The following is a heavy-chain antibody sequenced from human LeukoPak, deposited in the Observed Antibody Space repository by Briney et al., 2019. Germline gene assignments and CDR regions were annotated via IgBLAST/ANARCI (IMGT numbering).Heavy chain of an antibody. CDR3: ARDSHRTTMIVVVIKGGTGKGWFDP. CDR1: GYTFTSYY. V-gene: IGHV1-46*01. Sequence: ASVKVSCKASGYTFTSYYMHWVRQAPGQGLEWMGIINPSGGSTSYAQKFQSRVTMTRDTSTSTVYMELSSLRSEDTAVYYCARDSHRTTMIVVVIKGGTGKGWFDPWGQGTLVTVSS. D-gene: IGHD3-22*01. CDR2: INPSGGST. J-gene: IGHJ5*02.